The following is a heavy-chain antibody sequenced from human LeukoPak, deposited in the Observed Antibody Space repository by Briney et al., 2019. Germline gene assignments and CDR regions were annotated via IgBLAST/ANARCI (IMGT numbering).Heavy chain of an antibody. D-gene: IGHD6-19*01. V-gene: IGHV1-69*05. J-gene: IGHJ4*02. CDR1: GGTFISYA. CDR3: ASRVAVAGTSFDY. CDR2: IIPIFGTA. Sequence: ASVKVSCKASGGTFISYAISWERQAPGQGLEWMGGIIPIFGTANYAQKFQGRVTITTDESTSTAYMELSSLRSEDTAVYYCASRVAVAGTSFDYWGQGTLVTVSS.